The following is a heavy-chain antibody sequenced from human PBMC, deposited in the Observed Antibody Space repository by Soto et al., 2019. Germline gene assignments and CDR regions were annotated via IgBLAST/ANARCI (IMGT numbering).Heavy chain of an antibody. V-gene: IGHV4-34*01. CDR2: INHSGST. Sequence: SETLSLTCAVYGGSFSGYYWSWIRQPPGKGLEGIGEINHSGSTNYNPSLKSRVTISVDTSKNQFSLKLSSVTAADTAVYYCARGAPERKLGYCSSTSCYRGGRYYYYGMDVWGQGTTVTVSS. D-gene: IGHD2-2*02. CDR1: GGSFSGYY. CDR3: ARGAPERKLGYCSSTSCYRGGRYYYYGMDV. J-gene: IGHJ6*02.